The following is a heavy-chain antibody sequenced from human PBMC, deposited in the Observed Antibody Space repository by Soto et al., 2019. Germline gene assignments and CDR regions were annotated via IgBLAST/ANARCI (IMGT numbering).Heavy chain of an antibody. V-gene: IGHV3-21*01. CDR3: SGCSGGACHQLYGMDV. Sequence: EVHLVESGGGLVKPGGSLILSCAVSGFTFSSCTMNWVRQAPGKGLEWVSSISPSTSHIYYADSVKGRFTIARDNANNAQFLQMNSLRAEDTVVYYCSGCSGGACHQLYGMDVWGQGTTVTVSS. CDR2: ISPSTSHI. J-gene: IGHJ6*02. CDR1: GFTFSSCT. D-gene: IGHD2-15*01.